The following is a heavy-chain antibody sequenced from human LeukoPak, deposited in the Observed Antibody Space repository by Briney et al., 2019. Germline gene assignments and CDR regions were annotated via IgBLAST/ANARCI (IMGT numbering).Heavy chain of an antibody. J-gene: IGHJ4*02. CDR2: IYYSGST. CDR1: GFSISSSSYY. V-gene: IGHV4-39*07. D-gene: IGHD5-18*01. CDR3: ARCVVATAMPLDY. Sequence: SETLSLTCTVSGFSISSSSYYWGWLRQPPGKGLEWIGSIYYSGSTYYNPSLKSRVTISVDTSKNQFSLKLSSVTAADTAVYYCARCVVATAMPLDYWGQGTLVTVSS.